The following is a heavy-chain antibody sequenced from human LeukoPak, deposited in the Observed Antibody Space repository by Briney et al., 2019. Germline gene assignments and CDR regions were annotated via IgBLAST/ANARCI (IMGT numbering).Heavy chain of an antibody. CDR1: GGSISSSSYY. V-gene: IGHV4-39*01. D-gene: IGHD3-22*01. Sequence: SETLSLTCTVSGGSISSSSYYWGWIRQPPGKGLEWIGSIYYSGGTYYNPSLKSRVTISVDTSKNQFSLKLSSVTAADTAVYYCARQGTYYYDSSGYYHYLDYFDYWGQGTLVTVSS. CDR2: IYYSGGT. CDR3: ARQGTYYYDSSGYYHYLDYFDY. J-gene: IGHJ4*02.